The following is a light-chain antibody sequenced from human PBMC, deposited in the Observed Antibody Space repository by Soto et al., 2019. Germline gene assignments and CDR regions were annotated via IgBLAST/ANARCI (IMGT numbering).Light chain of an antibody. J-gene: IGKJ1*01. CDR3: QQRSNWPPART. V-gene: IGKV3-11*01. CDR1: QSVSSY. Sequence: EIVLTQSPATLSLSPGERATLSCRPSQSVSSYLAWYQQKPGQAPRLLIYDASNRATGIPARFSGSGSGTDFTLTISSLEPEDFAVYYCQQRSNWPPARTFGQGTKVEIK. CDR2: DAS.